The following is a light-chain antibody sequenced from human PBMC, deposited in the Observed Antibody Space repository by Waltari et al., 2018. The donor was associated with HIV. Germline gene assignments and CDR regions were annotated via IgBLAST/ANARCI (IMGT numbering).Light chain of an antibody. V-gene: IGLV1-51*01. CDR3: GTWDSSLGGWV. J-gene: IGLJ3*02. CDR1: SSNIWRNY. CDR2: AQT. Sequence: QSVLTQPPSVSAAPGQKVTISCSGSSSNIWRNYVSWYQQLPGAATKLLIYAQTERPSGSPDRFSGSKSGTSATLGITGLQTGDEADYYCGTWDSSLGGWVFGGGTKLAVL.